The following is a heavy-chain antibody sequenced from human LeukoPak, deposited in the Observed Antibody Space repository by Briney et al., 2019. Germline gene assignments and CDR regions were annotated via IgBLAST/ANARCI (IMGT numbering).Heavy chain of an antibody. CDR3: AKDPSNIVATMGDY. V-gene: IGHV3-23*01. J-gene: IGHJ4*02. D-gene: IGHD5-12*01. Sequence: SGSGGSTYYADSVKGRFTISRDNSKNTLYLQMNSLRAEDTAVYYCAKDPSNIVATMGDYWGQGTLVTVSS. CDR2: SGSGGST.